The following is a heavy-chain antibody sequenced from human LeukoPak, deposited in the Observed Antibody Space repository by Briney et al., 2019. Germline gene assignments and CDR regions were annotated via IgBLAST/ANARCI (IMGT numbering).Heavy chain of an antibody. CDR3: HPLAFVTN. CDR2: IKDDGSTT. V-gene: IGHV3-74*01. D-gene: IGHD2-8*01. Sequence: GGSLSLSCAVSGFTFGGRLMHWVRQAPGKGLVWVALIKDDGSTTNYADSVKGRFTASRDDAKNTVYLQMSSLRAEDTAVYYCHPLAFVTNWGQGTLVTVSS. J-gene: IGHJ4*02. CDR1: GFTFGGRL.